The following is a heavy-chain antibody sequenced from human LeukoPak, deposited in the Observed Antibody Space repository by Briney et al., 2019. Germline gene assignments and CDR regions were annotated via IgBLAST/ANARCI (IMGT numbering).Heavy chain of an antibody. Sequence: SVKVSCKASGYTFTSYTISWVRQAPGQGLEWMGRIIPILGIANYAQKFQGRVTITADKSTSTAYMELSSLRSEDTAVYYCASIAVAGKPLFGYWGQGTLVTVSS. V-gene: IGHV1-69*02. J-gene: IGHJ4*02. CDR3: ASIAVAGKPLFGY. D-gene: IGHD6-19*01. CDR1: GYTFTSYT. CDR2: IIPILGIA.